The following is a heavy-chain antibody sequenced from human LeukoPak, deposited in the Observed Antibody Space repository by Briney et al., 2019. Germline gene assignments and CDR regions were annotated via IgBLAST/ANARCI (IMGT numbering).Heavy chain of an antibody. CDR2: INPNSGDT. J-gene: IGHJ4*02. CDR1: GYTFTDYY. CDR3: ARGTEYYFDY. D-gene: IGHD1-1*01. Sequence: ASVKVSCKASGYTFTDYYIHWVRQAPGQGLEWMGWINPNSGDTNSAQKFQGRVTMTRDTSITTAYMELTRLTSDDTAVYYCARGTEYYFDYWGQGTLVTVSS. V-gene: IGHV1-2*02.